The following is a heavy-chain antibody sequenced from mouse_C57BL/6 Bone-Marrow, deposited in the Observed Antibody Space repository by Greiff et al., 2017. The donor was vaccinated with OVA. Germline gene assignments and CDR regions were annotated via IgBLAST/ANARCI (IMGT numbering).Heavy chain of an antibody. CDR1: GYTFTDYY. Sequence: EVQLQQSGPELVKPGASVKISCKASGYTFTDYYMNWVQQSHGKSLEWIGDINPNNGGTSYNQKFKGKATLTVDKSSSTAYMELRRLTSEDSAVYYCARGYYGSSYYFDYWGQGTTLTVSS. CDR2: INPNNGGT. V-gene: IGHV1-26*01. D-gene: IGHD1-1*01. CDR3: ARGYYGSSYYFDY. J-gene: IGHJ2*01.